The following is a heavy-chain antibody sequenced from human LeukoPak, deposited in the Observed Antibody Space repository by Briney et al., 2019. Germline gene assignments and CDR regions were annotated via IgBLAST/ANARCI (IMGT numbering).Heavy chain of an antibody. J-gene: IGHJ5*02. CDR1: GFTFSSYA. CDR3: AREYGGLVP. V-gene: IGHV3-30*04. CDR2: ISYDGSNK. Sequence: PGRSLRLSCAAFGFTFSSYAMHWVRQAPGKGLEWVAVISYDGSNKYYADSVKGRFTISRDNSKNTLYLQMNSLRAKDTAVYYCAREYGGLVPWSRGTLVTVSS. D-gene: IGHD5-12*01.